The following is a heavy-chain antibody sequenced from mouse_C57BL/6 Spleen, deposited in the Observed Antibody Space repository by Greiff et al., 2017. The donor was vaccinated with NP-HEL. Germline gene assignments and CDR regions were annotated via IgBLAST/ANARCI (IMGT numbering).Heavy chain of an antibody. V-gene: IGHV7-3*01. CDR1: GFTFTDYY. J-gene: IGHJ1*03. CDR3: ARYLRPLRGYFDV. CDR2: IRNKANGYTT. D-gene: IGHD1-1*01. Sequence: EVKLVESGGGLVQPGGSLSLSCATSGFTFTDYYMSWVRQPPGKALEWLGFIRNKANGYTTEYSASVKGRFTISRANSQSILYLQMNALRAEDSATYYCARYLRPLRGYFDVWGTGTTVTVSS.